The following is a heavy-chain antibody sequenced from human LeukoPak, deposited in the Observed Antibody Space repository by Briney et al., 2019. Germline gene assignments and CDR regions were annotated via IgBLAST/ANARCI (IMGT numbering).Heavy chain of an antibody. D-gene: IGHD5-12*01. CDR3: ARVATITGAFDI. J-gene: IGHJ3*02. CDR2: ISWNSGSI. CDR1: GFTFDDYA. V-gene: IGHV3-9*01. Sequence: PGGSLRLSCAASGFTFDDYAMHWVRQAPGKGLEWVSGISWNSGSIDYADSVKGRFTISRDNAKNSLYLQMNSLRAEDTALYYCARVATITGAFDIWGQGTMVTVSS.